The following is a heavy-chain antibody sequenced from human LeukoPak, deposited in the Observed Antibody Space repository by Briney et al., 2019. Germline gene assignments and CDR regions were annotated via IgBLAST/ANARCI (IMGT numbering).Heavy chain of an antibody. V-gene: IGHV3-21*01. CDR3: ARVGSGSPPHVDY. CDR2: ISSSSSYI. CDR1: GFTFSSYS. D-gene: IGHD3-10*01. Sequence: GGSLRLSCAASGFTFSSYSMNWVRQAPGKGLGWVSSISSSSSYIYYADSVKGRFTISRDNAKNSLYLQMNSLRAADTAVYYCARVGSGSPPHVDYRGQGTLVTVFS. J-gene: IGHJ4*02.